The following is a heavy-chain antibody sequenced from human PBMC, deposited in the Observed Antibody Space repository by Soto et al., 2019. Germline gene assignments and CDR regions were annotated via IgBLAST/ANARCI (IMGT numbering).Heavy chain of an antibody. Sequence: PGGSLRLSCAASGFTFTRYSMNFVLHAPLKGLEWVSSISSTTNYIYYGDSMKGRFTISRDNAKNSLYLEMNSLRAEDTAVYYCARESEDLTSNFDYWGQGTLVTVSS. CDR2: ISSTTNYI. CDR1: GFTFTRYS. J-gene: IGHJ4*02. CDR3: ARESEDLTSNFDY. V-gene: IGHV3-21*06.